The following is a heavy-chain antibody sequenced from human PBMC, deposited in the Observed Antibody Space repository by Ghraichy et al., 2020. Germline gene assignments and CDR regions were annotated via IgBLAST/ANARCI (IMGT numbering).Heavy chain of an antibody. CDR3: ARVQDARPEDAFDI. D-gene: IGHD2-8*01. Sequence: SVKVSCKASGGTFSSYAISWVRQAPGQGLEWMGGIIPIFGTANYAQKFQGRVTITADESTSTAYMELSSLRSEDTAVYYCARVQDARPEDAFDIWGQGTMVTVSS. V-gene: IGHV1-69*13. CDR1: GGTFSSYA. J-gene: IGHJ3*02. CDR2: IIPIFGTA.